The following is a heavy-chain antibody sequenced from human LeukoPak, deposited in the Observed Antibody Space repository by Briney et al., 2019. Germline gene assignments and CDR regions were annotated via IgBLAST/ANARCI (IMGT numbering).Heavy chain of an antibody. CDR2: IHYNGNT. Sequence: SGTLSLTCIVSGGSINSYYWSWIRQPPGKGLEWIGYIHYNGNTNYNPSLRSRVTMSVDTSRNQFSLKLSSVTAADTAVYYCARAQVDYNNGPGSQGYYSYGMDVWGQGTTVTVSS. V-gene: IGHV4-59*01. CDR1: GGSINSYY. J-gene: IGHJ6*02. D-gene: IGHD4-11*01. CDR3: ARAQVDYNNGPGSQGYYSYGMDV.